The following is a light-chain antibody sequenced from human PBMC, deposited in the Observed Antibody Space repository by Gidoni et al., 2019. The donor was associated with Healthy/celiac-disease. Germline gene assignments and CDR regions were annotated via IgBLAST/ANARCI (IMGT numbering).Light chain of an antibody. CDR3: QQYNNWPRT. J-gene: IGKJ1*01. CDR2: GAS. Sequence: EIVMTQSPATLSVSPGERATLSCRASQSVRSNLAWYQQKPGQAPRLLIYGASTRATGIPARFSGSESGTVFTLTISSLQSEDFAVYYCQQYNNWPRTFCPGTKVEIK. V-gene: IGKV3-15*01. CDR1: QSVRSN.